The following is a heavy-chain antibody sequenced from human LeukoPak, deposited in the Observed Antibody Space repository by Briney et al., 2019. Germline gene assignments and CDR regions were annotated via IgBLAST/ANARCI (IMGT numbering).Heavy chain of an antibody. V-gene: IGHV3-9*01. Sequence: GRSLRLSCAASGFTFDDYAMHWVRQAPGKGLEWVSGISWNSGSIGYADSVKGRFTISRDNAKNSLYLQMNSLRAEDTAVYYCAGRTMVRGVILWGQGTLVTVSS. CDR3: AGRTMVRGVIL. J-gene: IGHJ4*02. D-gene: IGHD3-10*01. CDR2: ISWNSGSI. CDR1: GFTFDDYA.